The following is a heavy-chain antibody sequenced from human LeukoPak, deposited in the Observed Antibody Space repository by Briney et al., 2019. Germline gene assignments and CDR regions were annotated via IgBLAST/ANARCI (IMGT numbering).Heavy chain of an antibody. Sequence: GESLRLSCAASGFTFNLYGMTWVRLAPGKGLEWVSGISGSAVDTYYADSVKGRFTISRDNSKNELFLQMNNLRAEDTAVYFCAKLGTYWYFDVWGRGTLVTVSS. D-gene: IGHD3-16*01. J-gene: IGHJ2*01. CDR1: GFTFNLYG. CDR2: ISGSAVDT. CDR3: AKLGTYWYFDV. V-gene: IGHV3-23*01.